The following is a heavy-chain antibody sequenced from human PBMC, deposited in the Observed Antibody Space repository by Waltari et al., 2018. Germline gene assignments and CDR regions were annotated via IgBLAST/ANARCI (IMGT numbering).Heavy chain of an antibody. D-gene: IGHD2-15*01. J-gene: IGHJ4*02. V-gene: IGHV1-8*03. CDR1: GYTFTSHD. Sequence: QVQLVQSGAEVKKPGASVKVSCKASGYTFTSHDINWVRQATGQGLEWMGWMNPNSGNTGYAQKFQGRATITRNTSISTAYMELSSLRSEDTAVYYCARGGVVAAIPDYWGQGTLVTVSS. CDR3: ARGGVVAAIPDY. CDR2: MNPNSGNT.